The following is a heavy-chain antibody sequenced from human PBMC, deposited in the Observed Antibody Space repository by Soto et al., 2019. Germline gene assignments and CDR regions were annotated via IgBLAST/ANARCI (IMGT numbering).Heavy chain of an antibody. J-gene: IGHJ6*02. V-gene: IGHV3-30*18. CDR3: AKEHGITIFGVVRGPYGMDV. Sequence: GSLRLSCAASGFTFSSYGMHWVRQAPGKGLEWVAVISYDGSNKYYADSVKGRFTISRDNSKNTLYLQMNSLRAEDTAVYYCAKEHGITIFGVVRGPYGMDVWGQGTTVTVSS. CDR1: GFTFSSYG. D-gene: IGHD3-3*01. CDR2: ISYDGSNK.